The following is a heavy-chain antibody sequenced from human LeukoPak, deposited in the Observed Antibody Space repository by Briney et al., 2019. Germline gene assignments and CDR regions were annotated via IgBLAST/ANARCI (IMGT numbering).Heavy chain of an antibody. D-gene: IGHD1-26*01. V-gene: IGHV4-61*08. J-gene: IGHJ4*02. CDR3: ARTQSQSGSYRYYFGY. CDR2: IYYISNT. Sequence: PSETLSLTCTVSGASVGSAGYHWSWIRQPPGGGLEWIGYIYYISNTNYNPSLKSRVTMSVDPSKNQFSLKLNSVTAADTAVYYCARTQSQSGSYRYYFGYWGQGTLVTVSP. CDR1: GASVGSAGYH.